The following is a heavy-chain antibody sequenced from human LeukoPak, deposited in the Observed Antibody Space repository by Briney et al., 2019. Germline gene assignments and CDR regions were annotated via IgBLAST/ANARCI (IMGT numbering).Heavy chain of an antibody. Sequence: PSETLSLTCAVYGGSLSGYYWSWIRQPPGKGLEWIGEINHSGSTNYNPSLKSRVTISVDKSKNQFSLKLSSVTAADTAVYYCARSSIAAAGNIDYWGQGTLVTVSS. CDR3: ARSSIAAAGNIDY. CDR1: GGSLSGYY. J-gene: IGHJ4*02. CDR2: INHSGST. D-gene: IGHD6-13*01. V-gene: IGHV4-34*01.